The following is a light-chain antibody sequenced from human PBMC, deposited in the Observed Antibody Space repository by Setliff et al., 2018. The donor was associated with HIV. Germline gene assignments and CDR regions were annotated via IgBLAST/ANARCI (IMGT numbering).Light chain of an antibody. V-gene: IGLV6-57*01. J-gene: IGLJ2*01. Sequence: NFMLTQPHSVSESPGKTVTISCTRSSGNIASNYVQWYQQRPGSSPTTVIYEDNQRPSGVPDRFSGSIDSSSNSASLTISGLKTEDEADYYCQSYDNGNVVFGGGTKVTVL. CDR3: QSYDNGNVV. CDR2: EDN. CDR1: SGNIASNY.